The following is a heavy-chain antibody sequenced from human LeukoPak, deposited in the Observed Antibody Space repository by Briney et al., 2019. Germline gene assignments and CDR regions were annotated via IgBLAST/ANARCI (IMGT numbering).Heavy chain of an antibody. CDR3: ARGYDSSGYYFDY. V-gene: IGHV4-59*01. D-gene: IGHD3-22*01. CDR1: GGSISSYY. J-gene: IGHJ4*02. Sequence: SETLSLTGTVSGGSISSYYWTWIRQPPGKGLVWIGYIYYSGSPNYNPSLKSRVTTSVDTSKNQFSLRLSSVTAADTAVYYCARGYDSSGYYFDYWGQGALVTVSS. CDR2: IYYSGSP.